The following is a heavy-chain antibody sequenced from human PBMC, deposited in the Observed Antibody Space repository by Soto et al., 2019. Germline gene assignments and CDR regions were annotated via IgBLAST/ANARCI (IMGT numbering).Heavy chain of an antibody. J-gene: IGHJ4*02. V-gene: IGHV4-39*01. Sequence: NPXETLSLACPVSGASISSSSYYWGWIRQPPGKGLEWIGSIYYSGITYYNPSLKSRVTISVDTSKNQFSLKLSSVTAADTAVYYCARQYYYDSSGAYFDYWGQGTLVTVYS. CDR2: IYYSGIT. CDR1: GASISSSSYY. CDR3: ARQYYYDSSGAYFDY. D-gene: IGHD3-22*01.